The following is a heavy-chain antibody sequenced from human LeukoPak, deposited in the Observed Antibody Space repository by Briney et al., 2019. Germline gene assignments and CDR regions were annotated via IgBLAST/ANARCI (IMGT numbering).Heavy chain of an antibody. D-gene: IGHD3-3*01. CDR2: IIPIFGTA. CDR3: ARGGSYDFWSGSPDAFDI. CDR1: GGTFSSYA. Sequence: GASVKVSCKASGGTFSSYAISWVRQAPGQGLEWTGGIIPIFGTANYAQKFQGRVTITADESTSTAYMELSSLRSEDTAVYYCARGGSYDFWSGSPDAFDIWGQGTMVTVSS. J-gene: IGHJ3*02. V-gene: IGHV1-69*13.